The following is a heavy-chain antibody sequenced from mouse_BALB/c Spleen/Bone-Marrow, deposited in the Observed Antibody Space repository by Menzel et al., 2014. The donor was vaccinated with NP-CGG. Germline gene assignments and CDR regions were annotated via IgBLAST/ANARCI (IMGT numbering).Heavy chain of an antibody. J-gene: IGHJ4*01. V-gene: IGHV1-9*01. CDR1: GYTFSSYW. CDR3: ASRYDTMDY. Sequence: QVQLQQSGAELMKPGASVKISCKATGYTFSSYWIEWVKQRPGHGLEWIGEILPGSGSIKYKEKFKGKATFTADTSSNTAYMQLSSLTSEDSAVYYCASRYDTMDYWGQGTSVTVSS. CDR2: ILPGSGSI.